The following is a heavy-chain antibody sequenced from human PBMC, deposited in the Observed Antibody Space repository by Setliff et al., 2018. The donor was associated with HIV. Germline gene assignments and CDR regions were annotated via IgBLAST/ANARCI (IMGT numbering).Heavy chain of an antibody. CDR3: IRRRRAPGAADLESY. CDR1: GYSFSDYW. V-gene: IGHV5-51*01. D-gene: IGHD7-27*01. J-gene: IGHJ4*02. CDR2: TYPGDSTT. Sequence: GESLKISCKASGYSFSDYWIGWVRQMPGKGLEWMGVTYPGDSTTRYSPSLEGQVTISADRSINTAFLQWSSLEASDSAMYYCIRRRRAPGAADLESYWGQGTLVTVSS.